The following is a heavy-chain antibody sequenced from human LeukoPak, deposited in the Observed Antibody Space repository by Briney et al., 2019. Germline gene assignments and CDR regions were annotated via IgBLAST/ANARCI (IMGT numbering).Heavy chain of an antibody. J-gene: IGHJ6*03. CDR1: GFTFSSLA. V-gene: IGHV3-23*01. CDR3: AKESSSREERYYYYYYMDV. Sequence: GGSLRLFCAASGFTFSSLAMSWVRQDPGKGPEWVSAIRGSGGCTYYADSVQGRFTLSSGHSKNTLYLQMNSLTAEDTAVYYCAKESSSREERYYYYYYMDVWGKGTTVTVSS. D-gene: IGHD6-6*01. CDR2: IRGSGGCT.